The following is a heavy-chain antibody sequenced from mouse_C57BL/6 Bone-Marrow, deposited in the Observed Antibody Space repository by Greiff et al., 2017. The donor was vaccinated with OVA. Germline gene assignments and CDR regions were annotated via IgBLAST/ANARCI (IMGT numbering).Heavy chain of an antibody. V-gene: IGHV10-1*01. J-gene: IGHJ3*01. D-gene: IGHD1-1*01. CDR3: VRQYYYGTPAWFAY. CDR1: GFSFNTYA. CDR2: IRSKSNNYAT. Sequence: EVQLQQSGGGLVQPKGSLKLSCAASGFSFNTYAMNWVRQAPGKGLEWVARIRSKSNNYATYYADSVKDRFTISRDDSESMLYLQMNNLKTEDTAMYYCVRQYYYGTPAWFAYWGQGTLVTVSA.